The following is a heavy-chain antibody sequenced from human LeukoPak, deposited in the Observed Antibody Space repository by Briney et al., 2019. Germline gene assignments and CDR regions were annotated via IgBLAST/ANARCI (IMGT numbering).Heavy chain of an antibody. V-gene: IGHV3-21*01. CDR1: GFTFSSYT. Sequence: KPGGSLRFSCAASGFTFSSYTMNWVRQAPGKGLEWVSCISGSSVYIYYADSLKGRFTISRDNAKNSLYLQMNGLRAEDTAVYYCARVSVAGAVIDAFDMWGQGTMVTVSS. J-gene: IGHJ3*02. CDR3: ARVSVAGAVIDAFDM. CDR2: ISGSSVYI. D-gene: IGHD6-19*01.